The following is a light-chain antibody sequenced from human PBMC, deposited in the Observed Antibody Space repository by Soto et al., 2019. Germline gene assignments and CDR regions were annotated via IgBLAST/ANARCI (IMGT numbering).Light chain of an antibody. CDR2: DTT. Sequence: QAVLTQEPSLTVSPGGTVTLTCGSSTGAVTSGHYPYWFQQKPAQAPRTLIYDTTNKHSWTPARFSGSLLGGKAALTLSGAQPEDEADYYCLLSYSGARVFGGGTKVTVL. CDR3: LLSYSGARV. V-gene: IGLV7-46*01. J-gene: IGLJ2*01. CDR1: TGAVTSGHY.